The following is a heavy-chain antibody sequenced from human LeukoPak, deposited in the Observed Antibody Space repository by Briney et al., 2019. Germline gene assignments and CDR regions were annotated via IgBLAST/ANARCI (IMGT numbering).Heavy chain of an antibody. CDR1: GGTFSSYA. V-gene: IGHV1-69*01. CDR3: ARGTPGYSSSWYGVGYYGMDV. CDR2: IIPIFGTA. D-gene: IGHD6-13*01. J-gene: IGHJ6*04. Sequence: ASVKVSCKASGGTFSSYAISWVRQAPGQGLEWMGGIIPIFGTANYAQKLQGRVTITADESTSTAYMELSSLRSEDTAVYYCARGTPGYSSSWYGVGYYGMDVWGKGTTVTVSS.